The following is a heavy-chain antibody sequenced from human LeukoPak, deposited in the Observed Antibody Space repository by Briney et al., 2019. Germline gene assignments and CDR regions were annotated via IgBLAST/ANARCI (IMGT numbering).Heavy chain of an antibody. CDR3: TTVDDFWSGYYIYYYMDV. J-gene: IGHJ6*03. V-gene: IGHV3-15*01. CDR1: GFTFSNAW. CDR2: IKSKTDGGTA. Sequence: GGSLRLSCAASGFTFSNAWMSWVRQAPGKGLEWVGRIKSKTDGGTADYAAPVKGRFTISRDDSKNTLYLQMNSLKTEDTAVYYCTTVDDFWSGYYIYYYMDVWGKGTTVTVSS. D-gene: IGHD3-3*01.